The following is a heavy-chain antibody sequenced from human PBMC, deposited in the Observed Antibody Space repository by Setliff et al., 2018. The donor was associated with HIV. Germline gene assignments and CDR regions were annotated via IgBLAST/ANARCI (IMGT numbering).Heavy chain of an antibody. Sequence: ETLSLTCSVSGGSNSRYYWSWIRQPAGKGLEWIGRIYTSGNTHYNPSLKSRVTISVDTSKNQFSLNLTSVTAADTAVYYCARAPFRGGSFGWFDPWGQGTLVTVSS. V-gene: IGHV4-4*07. CDR1: GGSNSRYY. J-gene: IGHJ5*02. CDR2: IYTSGNT. CDR3: ARAPFRGGSFGWFDP. D-gene: IGHD2-15*01.